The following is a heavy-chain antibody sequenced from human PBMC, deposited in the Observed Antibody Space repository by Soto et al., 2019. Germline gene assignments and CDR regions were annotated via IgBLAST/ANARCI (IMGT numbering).Heavy chain of an antibody. CDR2: IIPIFGTA. V-gene: IGHV1-69*06. D-gene: IGHD3-9*01. J-gene: IGHJ5*02. CDR1: GGTFSSYA. Sequence: QVQLVQSGAEVKKPGSSVKVSCKASGGTFSSYAISWVRQAPGQGLEWMGGIIPIFGTANYAQKFQGRVTRTADNSTSTAYMELGSLRSEDTGVYYCAGAERYFDWSLGWFDPWGQGTLVTVSS. CDR3: AGAERYFDWSLGWFDP.